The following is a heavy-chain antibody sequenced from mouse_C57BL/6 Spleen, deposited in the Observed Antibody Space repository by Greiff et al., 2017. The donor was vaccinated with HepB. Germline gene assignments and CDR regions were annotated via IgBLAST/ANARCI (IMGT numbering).Heavy chain of an antibody. V-gene: IGHV5-6*01. Sequence: EVQRVESGGDLVKPGGSLKLSCPASGFTFSSYGMSWVRQTPDKRLEWVATISSGGSYTYYPDSVKGRFTISRDNAKNTLYLQMSSLKSEDTAMYYCAREDTVVATDWYFDVWGTGTTVTVSS. CDR3: AREDTVVATDWYFDV. CDR2: ISSGGSYT. CDR1: GFTFSSYG. D-gene: IGHD1-1*01. J-gene: IGHJ1*03.